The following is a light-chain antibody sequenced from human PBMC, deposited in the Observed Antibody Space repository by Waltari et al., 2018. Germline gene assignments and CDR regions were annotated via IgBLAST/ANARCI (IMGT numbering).Light chain of an antibody. CDR2: RRD. CDR3: AAWDDSLNGRWV. J-gene: IGLJ3*02. V-gene: IGLV1-44*01. CDR1: ASNIGHNL. Sequence: QSVLTPPPSVSGTPGQRVTISCSGSASNIGHNLVTWYQQFPGKAPKLLIYRRDQRPSGAPDRFSGSKSGTSASLAISGLQSEDEADYYCAAWDDSLNGRWVFGGGTKVTVL.